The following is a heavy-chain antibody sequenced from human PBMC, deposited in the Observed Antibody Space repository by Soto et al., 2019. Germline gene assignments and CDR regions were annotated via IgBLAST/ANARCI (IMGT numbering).Heavy chain of an antibody. Sequence: GGSLRLSCAASGFTFSSYAMSWVRQAPGKGLEWVSAISGSGGSTYYADSVKGRFTISRDNSKNTLYLQMNSLRAEDTAVYYCAKDTIYCTNGVCYYYGMDVWGQGTTVTVSS. D-gene: IGHD2-8*01. J-gene: IGHJ6*02. CDR3: AKDTIYCTNGVCYYYGMDV. CDR2: ISGSGGST. CDR1: GFTFSSYA. V-gene: IGHV3-23*01.